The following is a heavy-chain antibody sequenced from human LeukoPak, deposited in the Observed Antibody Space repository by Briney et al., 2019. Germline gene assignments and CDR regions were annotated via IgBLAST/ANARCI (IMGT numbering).Heavy chain of an antibody. J-gene: IGHJ5*02. CDR3: ASVGYSSSHRVGFDP. D-gene: IGHD6-13*01. CDR1: GGTFSSYA. V-gene: IGHV1-69*13. Sequence: SVKVSCKASGGTFSSYAISWVRQAPGQGLEWMGGIIPIFGTANYAQKFQGRVTITADESTSTAYMELGSLRSEDTAVYYCASVGYSSSHRVGFDPWGQGTLVTVSS. CDR2: IIPIFGTA.